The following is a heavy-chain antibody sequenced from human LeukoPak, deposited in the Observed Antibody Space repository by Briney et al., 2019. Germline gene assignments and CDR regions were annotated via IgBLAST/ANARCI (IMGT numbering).Heavy chain of an antibody. V-gene: IGHV4-39*01. D-gene: IGHD2-2*01. CDR3: ARPHRRYCSSTSCYPLSYTDV. CDR1: GGSISSSSYS. J-gene: IGHJ6*03. CDR2: IYYSGST. Sequence: SETLSLTCTVSGGSISSSSYSWGWIRQPPGKGLEWIGSIYYSGSTYYNPSLKSRVTISVDTSKNQFSLKLSSVTAADTAVYYCARPHRRYCSSTSCYPLSYTDVWGKGTTVTVSS.